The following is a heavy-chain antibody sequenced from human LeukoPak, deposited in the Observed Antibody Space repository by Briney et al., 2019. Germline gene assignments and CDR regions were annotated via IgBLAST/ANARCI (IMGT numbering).Heavy chain of an antibody. D-gene: IGHD2-15*01. CDR2: IYYSGST. CDR1: GGSFSGYY. J-gene: IGHJ4*02. V-gene: IGHV4-59*08. Sequence: SETLSLTCAVPGGSFSGYYWSWIRQPPGKGLEWIGYIYYSGSTNYNPSLKSRVTISVDTTKNQFSLKLSSVTAADTAVYYCARHGRSGGSCYFDYWGQGTLVTVSS. CDR3: ARHGRSGGSCYFDY.